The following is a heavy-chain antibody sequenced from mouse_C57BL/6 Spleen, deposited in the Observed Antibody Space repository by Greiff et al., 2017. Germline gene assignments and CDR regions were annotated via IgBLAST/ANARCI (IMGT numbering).Heavy chain of an antibody. CDR2: ISDGGSYT. CDR3: ARRKCWDGGNAMDY. V-gene: IGHV5-4*03. D-gene: IGHD4-1*01. J-gene: IGHJ4*01. CDR1: GFTFSSYA. Sequence: EVKLVESGGGLVKPGGSLKLSCAASGFTFSSYAMSWVRQTPEKRLEWVATISDGGSYTYYPDNVKGRFTISRDNAKNNLYLQMSHLKSEDTAMYYCARRKCWDGGNAMDYWGQGTSVTVSS.